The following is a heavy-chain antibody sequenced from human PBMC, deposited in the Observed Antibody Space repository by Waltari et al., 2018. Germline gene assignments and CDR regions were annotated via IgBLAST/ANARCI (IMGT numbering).Heavy chain of an antibody. Sequence: QVQLVESGGGVVQPGGSLRLSCAASGFTFSSSGMPWVRQAPGKGLEWVAFIRPDGRDKYYADYVRGRFTVSRDNSKNTLYLGLNSLGGEDTAVYYCATDRGSSWYTFDYWGQGTLVTVSS. D-gene: IGHD6-13*01. CDR3: ATDRGSSWYTFDY. CDR2: IRPDGRDK. V-gene: IGHV3-30*02. J-gene: IGHJ4*02. CDR1: GFTFSSSG.